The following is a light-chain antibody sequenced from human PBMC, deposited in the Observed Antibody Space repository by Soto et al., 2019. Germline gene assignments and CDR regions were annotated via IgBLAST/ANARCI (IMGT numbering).Light chain of an antibody. V-gene: IGKV1-39*01. J-gene: IGKJ2*01. CDR3: QQSYSTRYS. CDR2: AAS. Sequence: DIQMTQSPSSLSASVGDIVTITCRASQSISSYLNWYQQKPGKAPQLLIYAASSLQSGVLSRFSGRGSGTDFTLTISSLQPEDCATYYCQQSYSTRYSFGHGTKLEIK. CDR1: QSISSY.